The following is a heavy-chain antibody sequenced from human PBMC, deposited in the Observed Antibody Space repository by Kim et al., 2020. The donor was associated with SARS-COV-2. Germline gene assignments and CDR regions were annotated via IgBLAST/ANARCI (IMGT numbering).Heavy chain of an antibody. J-gene: IGHJ6*02. D-gene: IGHD2-15*01. CDR3: ERGGKGSYYYGMDV. Sequence: AYSRKGRFTTSRDYSKNTLYLQMSSRGAEDTAVYYCERGGKGSYYYGMDVWGQGTTVTVSS. V-gene: IGHV3-30*15.